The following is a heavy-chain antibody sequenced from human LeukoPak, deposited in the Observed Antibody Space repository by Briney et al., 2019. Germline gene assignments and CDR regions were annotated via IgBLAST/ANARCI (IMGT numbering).Heavy chain of an antibody. J-gene: IGHJ4*02. Sequence: SETLSLTCTVSSGSISSYYWSWIRQPAGKGLEWIGRIYTSGSTNYNPSLKSRVTMSVDTSKNQFSLKLSSVTAADTAVYYCARGGVYCGGDCCSGLSYWGQGTLVTVSS. CDR1: SGSISSYY. CDR2: IYTSGST. V-gene: IGHV4-4*07. D-gene: IGHD2-21*02. CDR3: ARGGVYCGGDCCSGLSY.